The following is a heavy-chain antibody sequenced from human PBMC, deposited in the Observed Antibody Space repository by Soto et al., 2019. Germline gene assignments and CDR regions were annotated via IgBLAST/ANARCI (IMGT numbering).Heavy chain of an antibody. CDR1: GISLKNAW. CDR3: MTDVAKSGY. V-gene: IGHV3-15*07. Sequence: PGGSLRLSCAASGISLKNAWMNWVRQGPGRGLEWVGRIKADSDGGTTHLAAPLIGRFFILRDDSKNTLFLQMNSLKTEDTATYYCMTDVAKSGYWGQGTLVTVSS. D-gene: IGHD5-12*01. J-gene: IGHJ4*02. CDR2: IKADSDGGTT.